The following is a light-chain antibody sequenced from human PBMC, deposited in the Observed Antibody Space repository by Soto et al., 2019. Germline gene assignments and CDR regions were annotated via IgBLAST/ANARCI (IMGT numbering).Light chain of an antibody. J-gene: IGKJ1*01. CDR2: RVS. CDR3: QQYTNLPRT. V-gene: IGKV3-20*01. Sequence: EIVLTQSPGTLSLSPGETATLSCRASQSINNNFLAWYQQRPGQAPRLLIFRVSSRASGIPDKFRGSGSGIDFTLTITRLEPEDFALYYCQQYTNLPRTFGQGTKVEIK. CDR1: QSINNNF.